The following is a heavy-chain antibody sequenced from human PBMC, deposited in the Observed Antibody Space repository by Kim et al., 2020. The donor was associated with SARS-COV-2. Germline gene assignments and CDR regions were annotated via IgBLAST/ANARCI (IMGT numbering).Heavy chain of an antibody. CDR3: ATSGSQWLVLSH. D-gene: IGHD6-19*01. Sequence: NPSLKSRVTISVDTSKNQFSLRLSSVTAADTAVYYCATSGSQWLVLSHWGQGTLVTVSS. J-gene: IGHJ4*02. V-gene: IGHV4-34*01.